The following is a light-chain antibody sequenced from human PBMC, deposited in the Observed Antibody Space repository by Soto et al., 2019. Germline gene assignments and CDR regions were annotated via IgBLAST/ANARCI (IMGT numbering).Light chain of an antibody. CDR2: GAS. CDR3: QQYNNWPLALT. J-gene: IGKJ4*01. V-gene: IGKV3-15*01. CDR1: QSVSSN. Sequence: EIVMTQSPATLSVCPGERATLSCRASQSVSSNLAWYQQKPGQAPGLLIYGASTRATSIPARFSGSGSGTEFTLTISSLQSEDFAVYYCQQYNNWPLALTFGGGTKVDIK.